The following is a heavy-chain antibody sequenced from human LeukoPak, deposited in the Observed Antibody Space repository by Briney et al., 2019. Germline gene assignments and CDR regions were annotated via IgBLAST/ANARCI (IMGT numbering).Heavy chain of an antibody. J-gene: IGHJ4*02. V-gene: IGHV3-30*03. CDR2: ISYDGSNK. CDR3: ARSGYGDHFDY. Sequence: GGSLRLSCAASGFTFSSYGMHWVRQAPGKGLEWVAVISYDGSNKYYADSVRGRFTISRDNSKNTLYLQMNSLRAEDTAVYYCARSGYGDHFDYWGQGTLVTVSS. D-gene: IGHD4-17*01. CDR1: GFTFSSYG.